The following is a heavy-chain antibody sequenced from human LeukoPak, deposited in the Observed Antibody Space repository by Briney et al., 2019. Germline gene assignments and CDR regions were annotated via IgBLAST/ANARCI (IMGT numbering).Heavy chain of an antibody. D-gene: IGHD3-9*01. J-gene: IGHJ3*02. V-gene: IGHV3-30*04. CDR2: ISYDGSNK. CDR3: ARGDLRDILRFDI. CDR1: GFTFSSYA. Sequence: PGGSLRLSCAASGFTFSSYAMHWVRQAPGKGLEWVAVISYDGSNKYYADSVKGRFTTSRDSSKNTLYLQMNSLRAEDTAVYYCARGDLRDILRFDIWGQGTMVTVSS.